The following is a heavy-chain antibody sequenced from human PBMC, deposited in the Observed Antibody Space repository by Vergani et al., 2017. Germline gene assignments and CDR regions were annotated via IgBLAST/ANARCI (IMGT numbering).Heavy chain of an antibody. CDR2: IYHSGST. V-gene: IGHV4-38-2*01. CDR3: ARLRLEDSGYDFGGMDV. Sequence: QVQLEESGPGLVKPSETLSLPCAVSGYSISSGYYWGWIRQPPGKGLEWIGSIYHSGSTYYHPSLKSRVTISVDTSKNQFSLKLSSVTAADPAGYYCARLRLEDSGYDFGGMDVWGQGTTVTVSS. CDR1: GYSISSGYY. D-gene: IGHD5-12*01. J-gene: IGHJ6*02.